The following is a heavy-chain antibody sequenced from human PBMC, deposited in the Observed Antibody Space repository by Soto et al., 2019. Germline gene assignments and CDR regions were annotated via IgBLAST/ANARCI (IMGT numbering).Heavy chain of an antibody. CDR2: ISSSGGST. V-gene: IGHV3-23*01. D-gene: IGHD2-21*02. CDR3: ARSPAVMVMTVTPGDFFDI. CDR1: GFTFSNYA. J-gene: IGHJ3*02. Sequence: GGSLRLSCGASGFTFSNYAMSWVRQAPGKGLEWVSGISSSGGSTYYADSVKGRFTISRDNSKNTLFLQINTLRADDAAVYYCARSPAVMVMTVTPGDFFDIWGQGTVVTVSS.